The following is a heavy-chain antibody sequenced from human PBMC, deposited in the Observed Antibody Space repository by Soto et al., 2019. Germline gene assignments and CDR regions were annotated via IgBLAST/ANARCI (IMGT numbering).Heavy chain of an antibody. J-gene: IGHJ4*02. CDR1: GGSISSSNW. Sequence: QVQLQESGPGLVKPSGTLSLTCVVSGGSISSSNWWSWVRQPPGKGLEWIGEIYHSGSTNYNPSLKSRVTISVDTSKNQFSLKLSSVTAADTALYYCACSSGANEYWGQGTLVTVSS. CDR3: ACSSGANEY. V-gene: IGHV4-4*02. CDR2: IYHSGST. D-gene: IGHD6-19*01.